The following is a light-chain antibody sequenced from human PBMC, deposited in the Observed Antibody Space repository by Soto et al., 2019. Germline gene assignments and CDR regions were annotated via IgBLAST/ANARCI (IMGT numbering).Light chain of an antibody. CDR2: AAS. J-gene: IGKJ2*01. CDR1: QSVSRN. Sequence: EIVMTQSPATLSVSPGERATLSCRASQSVSRNLAWYQPKPGQAPRLLIYAASTRATGIPARFSGSGSGTEFSLSISSLQYEDFAVYYCQQYNTWPYTFGQGTKLEIK. CDR3: QQYNTWPYT. V-gene: IGKV3-15*01.